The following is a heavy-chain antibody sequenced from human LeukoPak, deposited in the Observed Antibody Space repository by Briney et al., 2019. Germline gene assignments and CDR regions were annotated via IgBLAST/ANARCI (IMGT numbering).Heavy chain of an antibody. Sequence: PGGSLRLSCAASGFTFSSYAMHWVRQAPGKGLEWVAVISYDGSNKYYADSVKGRFTISRDNSKNTLYLQMNSLRAEDTAVYYCAREIGGCSGYDSPVFDYWGQGTLVTVSS. V-gene: IGHV3-30*04. J-gene: IGHJ4*02. CDR3: AREIGGCSGYDSPVFDY. CDR1: GFTFSSYA. CDR2: ISYDGSNK. D-gene: IGHD5-12*01.